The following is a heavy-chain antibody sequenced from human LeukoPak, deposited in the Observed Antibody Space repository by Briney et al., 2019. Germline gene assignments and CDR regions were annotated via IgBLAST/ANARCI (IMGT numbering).Heavy chain of an antibody. J-gene: IGHJ4*02. CDR3: NVLLWFGEFNFDY. D-gene: IGHD3-10*01. Sequence: MPGGSLRLSCAASGFTFSNAWMSWVRQAPGKGLEWVGRIKSKTDGGTTDYAAPVKGRLTISRDDSKNTLYLQMNSLKTEDTAVYYCNVLLWFGEFNFDYWGQGTLVTVSS. V-gene: IGHV3-15*01. CDR2: IKSKTDGGTT. CDR1: GFTFSNAW.